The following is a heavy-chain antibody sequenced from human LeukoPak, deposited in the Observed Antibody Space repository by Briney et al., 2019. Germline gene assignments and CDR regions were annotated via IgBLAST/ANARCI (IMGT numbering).Heavy chain of an antibody. CDR3: ARAIPRNWNDGADAFDI. CDR2: IYHSGST. V-gene: IGHV4-38-2*02. J-gene: IGHJ3*02. D-gene: IGHD1-1*01. CDR1: GYSISSGYY. Sequence: PSQTLSLTCTVSGYSISSGYYWGWIRPPPGKGREWIGSIYHSGSTYYNPSLKSRVTISVDTSKNQFSLKLSSVTAADTAVYYCARAIPRNWNDGADAFDIWGQGTMVTVSS.